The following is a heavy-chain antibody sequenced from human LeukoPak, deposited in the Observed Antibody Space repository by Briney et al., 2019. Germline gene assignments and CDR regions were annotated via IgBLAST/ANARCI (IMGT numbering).Heavy chain of an antibody. Sequence: GRSLRLSCAASGFTFSSYAMHWVRQAPGKGLEYVSAISSNGGSTYYANSVKGRFTISRDNSKNTLYLQMYSLRAEDMAVYYCARAYCGGDGTPPRWVLDYWGQGTLVTVSS. CDR3: ARAYCGGDGTPPRWVLDY. V-gene: IGHV3-64*01. J-gene: IGHJ4*02. CDR2: ISSNGGST. D-gene: IGHD2-21*02. CDR1: GFTFSSYA.